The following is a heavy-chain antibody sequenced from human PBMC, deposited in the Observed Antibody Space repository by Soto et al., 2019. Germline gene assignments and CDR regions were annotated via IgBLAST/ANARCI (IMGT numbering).Heavy chain of an antibody. Sequence: SVKVSCKASGGSLTNYAFSWVRQAPGQGLEWLGGIIPIFGTADYAQKFQGRVTITADEPTSTVHMELSSLRSDDTAVYYCGGWLKEGGIGGNYYYGMDVWGQGTTVTVSS. J-gene: IGHJ6*02. CDR3: GGWLKEGGIGGNYYYGMDV. CDR2: IIPIFGTA. V-gene: IGHV1-69*13. D-gene: IGHD1-1*01. CDR1: GGSLTNYA.